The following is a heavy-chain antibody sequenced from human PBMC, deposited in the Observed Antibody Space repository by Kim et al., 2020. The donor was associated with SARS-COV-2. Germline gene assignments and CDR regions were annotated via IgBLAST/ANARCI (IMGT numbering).Heavy chain of an antibody. Sequence: WGSLRLSCAASGFTFSSYSMNWVRQAPGKGLEWVSSISSSSSYIYYADSVKGRFTISRDNAKNSLYLQMNSLRAEDTAVYYCAREVRPIIVGATKASHYYYGMDVWGQGTTVTVSS. J-gene: IGHJ6*02. CDR1: GFTFSSYS. CDR2: ISSSSSYI. D-gene: IGHD1-26*01. CDR3: AREVRPIIVGATKASHYYYGMDV. V-gene: IGHV3-21*01.